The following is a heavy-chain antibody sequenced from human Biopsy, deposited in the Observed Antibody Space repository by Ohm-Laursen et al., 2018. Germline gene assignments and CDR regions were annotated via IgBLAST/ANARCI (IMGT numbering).Heavy chain of an antibody. J-gene: IGHJ6*02. D-gene: IGHD2-15*01. CDR2: IHHSGST. Sequence: SQTLSLTCTVSGVSITAYYWSWIRQPPGNGLECIGNIHHSGSTNYNPSLKSRLTLSVDTSKNQFSLKLSSVTAADTTVYYCARMDCSGGSCHYYSYGMDVWGQGTTVTVSS. V-gene: IGHV4-4*09. CDR1: GVSITAYY. CDR3: ARMDCSGGSCHYYSYGMDV.